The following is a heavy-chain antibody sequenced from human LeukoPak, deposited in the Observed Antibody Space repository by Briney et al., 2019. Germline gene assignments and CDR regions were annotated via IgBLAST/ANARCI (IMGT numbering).Heavy chain of an antibody. CDR1: GFTFSSYA. CDR3: VKGSPWYSRSWLIDY. Sequence: GGSLRLSCSASGFTFSSYAMHWVRQAPGKGLEYVSAISSNGGSTYYADSVKGRFTISRDNSKNTLYLQMSSLRAGDTAVYYCVKGSPWYSRSWLIDYWGQGTLVTVSS. D-gene: IGHD6-13*01. V-gene: IGHV3-64D*06. J-gene: IGHJ4*02. CDR2: ISSNGGST.